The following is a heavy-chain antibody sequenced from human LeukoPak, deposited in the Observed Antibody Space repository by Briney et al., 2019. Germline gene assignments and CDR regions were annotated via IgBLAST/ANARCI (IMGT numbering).Heavy chain of an antibody. J-gene: IGHJ4*02. Sequence: PSETLSPTCAVYGGSFSGYYWSWIRQPPGKGLEWIGEINHSGSTNYNPSLKSRVTISVDTSKNQFSLKLSSVTAADTAVYYCARHGRYSGSYPLWGQGTLVTVSS. CDR3: ARHGRYSGSYPL. D-gene: IGHD1-26*01. CDR2: INHSGST. CDR1: GGSFSGYY. V-gene: IGHV4-34*01.